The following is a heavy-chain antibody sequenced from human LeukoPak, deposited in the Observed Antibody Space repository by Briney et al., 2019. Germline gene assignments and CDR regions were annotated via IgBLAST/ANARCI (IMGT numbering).Heavy chain of an antibody. D-gene: IGHD6-19*01. Sequence: GGSLRLSCAASGFTVSSSYMSWVRQAPGKGLEWVSTIHSGGTTYYADSVKGRFTISRDNAKNSLYLQMNSLRAEDTAVYYCASRFEHSNGWFDYWGQGTLVTVSS. CDR3: ASRFEHSNGWFDY. CDR1: GFTVSSSY. J-gene: IGHJ4*02. V-gene: IGHV3-53*01. CDR2: IHSGGTT.